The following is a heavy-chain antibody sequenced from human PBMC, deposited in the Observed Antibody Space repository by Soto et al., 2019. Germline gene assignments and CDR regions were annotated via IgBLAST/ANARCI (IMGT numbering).Heavy chain of an antibody. V-gene: IGHV3-74*01. D-gene: IGHD3-9*01. CDR3: ARELTAFGMDV. CDR1: GFSFRSYL. J-gene: IGHJ6*02. Sequence: SLRLSCAACGFSFRSYLMHWVRQAPGSGLVWVSRLNSDGTDTDYADSVNGRFTISRDTAKDTLYLQMNSLRTEDTAVYYCARELTAFGMDVWGQGTTVTVSS. CDR2: LNSDGTDT.